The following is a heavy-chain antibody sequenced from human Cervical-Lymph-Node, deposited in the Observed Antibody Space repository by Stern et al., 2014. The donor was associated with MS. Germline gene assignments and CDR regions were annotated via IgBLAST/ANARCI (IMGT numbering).Heavy chain of an antibody. Sequence: VQLVESGGGLVRPGGSLRLSCAASGFTFTDYYINWIRQAPGKGLEWVSYISASGSTIYVADSVKGRFTISRDNAKESVYLQMNSLRVDDSAMYYCARERDGADYWGQGTLVTVSS. CDR3: ARERDGADY. D-gene: IGHD5-24*01. J-gene: IGHJ4*02. V-gene: IGHV3-11*01. CDR1: GFTFTDYY. CDR2: ISASGSTI.